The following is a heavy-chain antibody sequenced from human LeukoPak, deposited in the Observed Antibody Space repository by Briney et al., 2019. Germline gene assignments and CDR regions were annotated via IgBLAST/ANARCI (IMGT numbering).Heavy chain of an antibody. CDR1: GGSISSSSYY. D-gene: IGHD3-3*01. J-gene: IGHJ3*02. V-gene: IGHV4-61*02. CDR3: ARDGPYYDFWSGLDAFDI. Sequence: SQTLSLTCTVSGGSISSSSYYWSWIRQPAGKGLEWIGRIYTSGSTNYNPSLKSRVTISVDTSKNQFSLKLSSVTAADTAVYYCARDGPYYDFWSGLDAFDIWGQGTMVTVSS. CDR2: IYTSGST.